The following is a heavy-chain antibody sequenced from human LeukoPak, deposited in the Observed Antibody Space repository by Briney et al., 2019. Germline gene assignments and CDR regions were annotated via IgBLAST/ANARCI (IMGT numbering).Heavy chain of an antibody. CDR2: IYPGDSDT. CDR3: ARRKYCSGGSCSYFDY. Sequence: GESLKISCKGSGYSFTSYWIGWVRQMPGKGLEWMGIIYPGDSDTRYSPSFQGQVTISADKSISTAYLQWSSLKASDTAMYYCARRKYCSGGSCSYFDYWGQGTLVTASS. J-gene: IGHJ4*02. V-gene: IGHV5-51*01. CDR1: GYSFTSYW. D-gene: IGHD2-15*01.